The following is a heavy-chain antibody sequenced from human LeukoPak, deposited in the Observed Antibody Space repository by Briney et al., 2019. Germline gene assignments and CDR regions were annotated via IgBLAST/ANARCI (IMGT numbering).Heavy chain of an antibody. CDR1: GGSISSGGYY. V-gene: IGHV4-31*03. CDR2: IYYSGST. Sequence: SETLSLTCTVSGGSISSGGYYWSWIRQHPGKGLEWIGYIYYSGSTYYNPSLKSRVTVSLHTSKTQFSLRLNSVTAADTAVYYCARGRGYSYAFDPWGQGTLVTVSS. CDR3: ARGRGYSYAFDP. D-gene: IGHD5-18*01. J-gene: IGHJ5*02.